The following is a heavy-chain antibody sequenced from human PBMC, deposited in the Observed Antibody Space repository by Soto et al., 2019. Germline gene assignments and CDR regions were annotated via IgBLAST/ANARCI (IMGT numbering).Heavy chain of an antibody. J-gene: IGHJ5*02. V-gene: IGHV4-31*03. CDR2: IYYSGST. CDR3: AREADYYDILTGGAEPINWFDP. D-gene: IGHD3-9*01. Sequence: SETLSLTCTVSGGSISSGGYYWSWIRQHPGKGLEWIGYIYYSGSTYYNPSLKSRVTISVDTSKNQFSLKLSSVTAADTAVYYCAREADYYDILTGGAEPINWFDPWGQGTLVTVSS. CDR1: GGSISSGGYY.